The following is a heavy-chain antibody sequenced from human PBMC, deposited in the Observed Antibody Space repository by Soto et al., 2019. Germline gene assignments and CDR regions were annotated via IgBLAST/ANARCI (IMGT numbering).Heavy chain of an antibody. V-gene: IGHV4-39*01. J-gene: IGHJ4*02. CDR3: ARRGIGRPTGD. D-gene: IGHD3-3*02. CDR2: ILYSGST. CDR1: GGSISTSGYY. Sequence: QLQLQESGPGLVKPSETLSLTCSVSGGSISTSGYYWSWIRQPTGMTLEWIGNILYSGSTSYNPSLKSRVTISADRSMNQFSLRLSSVTAADTAVYYCARRGIGRPTGDWGQGTLVTVSS.